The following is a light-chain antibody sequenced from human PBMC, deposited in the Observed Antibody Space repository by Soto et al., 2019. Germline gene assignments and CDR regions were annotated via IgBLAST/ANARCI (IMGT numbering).Light chain of an antibody. CDR2: GAS. Sequence: EIVLTQSPGTLSLSPGEGATLSCRASQTISNTYLAWYQQKPGQAPRLLIYGASSRATGIRDRFSGSGSGTDFTLTISGLEPEDFAVYYCQSYGRTVFTFGPGTKVDIK. CDR1: QTISNTY. V-gene: IGKV3-20*01. CDR3: QSYGRTVFT. J-gene: IGKJ3*01.